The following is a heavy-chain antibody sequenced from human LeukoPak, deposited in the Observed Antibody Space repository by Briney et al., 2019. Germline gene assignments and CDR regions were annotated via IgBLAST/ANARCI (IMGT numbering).Heavy chain of an antibody. V-gene: IGHV5-51*01. CDR3: ARQRGASWTVNWFDP. D-gene: IGHD3/OR15-3a*01. J-gene: IGHJ5*02. Sequence: GESLEISWETSGNSFTSYWLGWGRQRARTGLGWGGAIYTDDSDTRYSPSFQGQVAISADRSIRTAYLKWNSLKASDTGMYYCARQRGASWTVNWFDPWGQGTLVTVSS. CDR2: IYTDDSDT. CDR1: GNSFTSYW.